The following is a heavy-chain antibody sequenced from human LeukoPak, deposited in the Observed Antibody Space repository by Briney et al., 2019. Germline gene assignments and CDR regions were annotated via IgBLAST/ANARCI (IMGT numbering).Heavy chain of an antibody. CDR3: ARLPLTLVRGAPDY. D-gene: IGHD3-10*01. J-gene: IGHJ4*02. CDR1: GGSFSGYY. CDR2: INHSGST. V-gene: IGHV4-34*01. Sequence: SETLSLTCAVYGGSFSGYYWSWIRQPPGKGLEWIGEINHSGSTNYNPSLKSRVTISVDTSKNQFSLKLSSVTAADTAVYYCARLPLTLVRGAPDYWGQGTLVTVSS.